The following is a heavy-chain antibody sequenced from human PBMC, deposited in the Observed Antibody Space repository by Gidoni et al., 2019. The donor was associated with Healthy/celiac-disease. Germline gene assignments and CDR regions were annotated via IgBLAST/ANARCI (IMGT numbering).Heavy chain of an antibody. CDR1: GFTFSIYC. D-gene: IGHD5-12*01. Sequence: QVQLVESGGGVVQPGRSLRLSCAASGFTFSIYCMHWVRQAPGKGLEWVAVISYDGSNKYYADSVKGRFTISRDNSKNTLYLQMNSLRAEDTAVYYCAKDSYRRVATIGGYYYYYYMDVWGKGTTVTVSS. CDR3: AKDSYRRVATIGGYYYYYYMDV. V-gene: IGHV3-30*18. J-gene: IGHJ6*03. CDR2: ISYDGSNK.